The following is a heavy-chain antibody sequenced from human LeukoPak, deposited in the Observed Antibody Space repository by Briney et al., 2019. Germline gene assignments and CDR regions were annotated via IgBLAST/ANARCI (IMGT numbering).Heavy chain of an antibody. CDR2: ISAYNGNT. J-gene: IGHJ4*02. CDR3: SRRRNTILPFDY. Sequence: GASVKVSCKASGYTFTSYGISWVRQAPGQGLEWMGWISAYNGNTNYTQKLQSRVTINTETSTSTAYMELRSLRSDDTAFFFSSRRRNTILPFDYWGQGTLVTVSS. D-gene: IGHD3-9*01. V-gene: IGHV1-18*01. CDR1: GYTFTSYG.